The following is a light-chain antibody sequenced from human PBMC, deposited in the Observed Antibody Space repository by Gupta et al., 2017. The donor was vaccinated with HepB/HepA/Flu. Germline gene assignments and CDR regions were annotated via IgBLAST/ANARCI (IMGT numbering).Light chain of an antibody. CDR2: AAS. CDR3: QERDSTPFT. V-gene: IGKV1-39*01. Sequence: DIQMTQSPSSLSASVGDRVTITCRASQSISSYLNWYQQKPGKAPKLLIYAASSLQSGVPSRFSGSGSGTDFNITISMLQAEDFAPYYFQERDSTPFTFGHGTKVDIK. J-gene: IGKJ3*01. CDR1: QSISSY.